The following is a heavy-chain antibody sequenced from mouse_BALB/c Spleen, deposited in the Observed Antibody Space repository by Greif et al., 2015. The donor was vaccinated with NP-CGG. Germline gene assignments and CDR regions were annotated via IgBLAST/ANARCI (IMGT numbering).Heavy chain of an antibody. CDR1: GFSLTSYG. CDR2: IWAGGST. Sequence: VQLVESGLGLGAPSQSLSINCTVSGFSLTSYGVHWVRQPPGKGLEWLGVIWAGGSTNYNSALMSRLSISKDNSKSQVFLKMNSLQTDDTAMYYCARDRGYDGPWFAYWGQGTLVTVSA. V-gene: IGHV2-9*02. CDR3: ARDRGYDGPWFAY. J-gene: IGHJ3*01. D-gene: IGHD2-2*01.